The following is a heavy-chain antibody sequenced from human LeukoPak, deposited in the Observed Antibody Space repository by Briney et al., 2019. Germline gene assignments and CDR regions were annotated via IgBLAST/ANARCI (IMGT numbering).Heavy chain of an antibody. V-gene: IGHV4-39*01. CDR1: GGSISSSSYY. CDR3: ARHGPTGIVLRFLEWLLGYFDY. J-gene: IGHJ4*02. D-gene: IGHD3-3*01. Sequence: SETLSLTCTVSGGSISSSSYYWGWVRQPPGKGLEWIGSIYYSGSTYYNPSLKSRVTISVDTSKNQFSLKLSSLTAAVTAVYYCARHGPTGIVLRFLEWLLGYFDYWGQGTLVTVSS. CDR2: IYYSGST.